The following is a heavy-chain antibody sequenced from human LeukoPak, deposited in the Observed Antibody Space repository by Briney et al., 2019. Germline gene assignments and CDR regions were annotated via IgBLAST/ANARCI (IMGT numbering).Heavy chain of an antibody. D-gene: IGHD1-26*01. CDR1: GGSISSYY. CDR2: IYYSGSN. Sequence: PSETLSLTCTVSGGSISSYYWSWIRQPPGKGLEWAGYIYYSGSNNYNPSLMSRVTISVDTSKNQFSLKLSSVTAADTAVYYCARGSDGATFDYWGQGTLVTVSS. CDR3: ARGSDGATFDY. V-gene: IGHV4-59*01. J-gene: IGHJ4*02.